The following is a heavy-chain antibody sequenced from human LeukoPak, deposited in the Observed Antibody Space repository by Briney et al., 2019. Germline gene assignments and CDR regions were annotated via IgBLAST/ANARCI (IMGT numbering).Heavy chain of an antibody. J-gene: IGHJ4*02. D-gene: IGHD3-22*01. CDR3: AKGRGSFYYDSSGFHLDY. CDR1: GFTFSSYG. CDR2: ISYDGSNK. Sequence: GGSLRLSCAASGFTFSSYGMHWVRQAPDKGLEWVAVISYDGSNKYYADSVKGRFTISRDNSENTLYLQMNSLRVEDTAVYYCAKGRGSFYYDSSGFHLDYWGQGTLVTVSS. V-gene: IGHV3-30*18.